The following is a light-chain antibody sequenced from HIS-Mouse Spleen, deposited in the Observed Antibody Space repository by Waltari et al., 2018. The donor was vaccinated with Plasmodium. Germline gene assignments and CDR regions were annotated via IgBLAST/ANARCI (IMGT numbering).Light chain of an antibody. V-gene: IGKV3-11*01. CDR2: DAS. CDR1: QSVSSY. Sequence: EIVLTQSPATLSLSPGERATLSCRASQSVSSYLAWYQQKPGQAPSHLIYDASNRATGSPARFSGSGSGTDFTLTISSLEPEDFAVYYCQQRSNWPPLTFGGGTKVEIK. J-gene: IGKJ4*01. CDR3: QQRSNWPPLT.